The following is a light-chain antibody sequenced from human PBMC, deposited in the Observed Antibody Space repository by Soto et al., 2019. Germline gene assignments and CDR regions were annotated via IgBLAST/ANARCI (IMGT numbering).Light chain of an antibody. CDR2: SIN. CDR3: SSWDDSLDGPV. CDR1: YSNIGSNF. Sequence: QSVLTQPPSASATPGQMVTISCSGRYSNIGSNFVSWYQRLPGTAPKLLIYSINQRPSGVPDRFSGSKSGTSASLTISGLQSEDEADYFCSSWDDSLDGPVFGGGTKSPS. V-gene: IGLV1-44*01. J-gene: IGLJ3*02.